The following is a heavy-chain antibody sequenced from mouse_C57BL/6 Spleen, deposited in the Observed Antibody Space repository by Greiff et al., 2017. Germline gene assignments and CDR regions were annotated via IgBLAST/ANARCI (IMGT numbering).Heavy chain of an antibody. J-gene: IGHJ3*01. V-gene: IGHV5-6*01. D-gene: IGHD2-3*01. CDR1: GFTFSSYG. CDR2: ISSGGSYT. Sequence: VQLKESGGDLVKPGGSLKLSCAASGFTFSSYGMSWVRQTPDKRLEWVATISSGGSYTYYPDSVKGRFTISRDNAKNTLYLQMSSLKSEDTAMYYCARHEDGYYPFAYWGQGTLVTVSA. CDR3: ARHEDGYYPFAY.